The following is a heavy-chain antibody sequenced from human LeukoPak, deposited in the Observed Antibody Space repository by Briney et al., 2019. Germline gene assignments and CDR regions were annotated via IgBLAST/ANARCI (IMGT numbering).Heavy chain of an antibody. CDR3: ARAGSAKATRRRMDYYYFMDI. CDR2: INPNSGGT. D-gene: IGHD6-6*01. CDR1: GFTFSSYA. J-gene: IGHJ6*03. Sequence: MPGRSLRLSCAASGFTFSSYAMHWVRQAPGKGLEWMGWINPNSGGTNYAQKFQGRVTMTRDTSISTAYMELSRLRSDDTAVYYCARAGSAKATRRRMDYYYFMDIWGNGTTVTVSS. V-gene: IGHV1-2*02.